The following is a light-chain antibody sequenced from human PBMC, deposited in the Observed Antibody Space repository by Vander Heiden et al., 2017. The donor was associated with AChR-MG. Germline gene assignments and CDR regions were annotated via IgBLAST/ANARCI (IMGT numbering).Light chain of an antibody. CDR2: GNS. CDR1: SANIGAGYA. CDR3: QSYDSSLSAWV. J-gene: IGLJ3*02. V-gene: IGLV1-40*01. Sequence: QSVLTQPPSVSGAPGQRVTISCTGSSANIGAGYAVHWYQQIPGTAPKLLIYGNSNRPSGVPDRVSGSKSGTSASLAITGLQAEDEADYYCQSYDSSLSAWVFGGGTKLTVL.